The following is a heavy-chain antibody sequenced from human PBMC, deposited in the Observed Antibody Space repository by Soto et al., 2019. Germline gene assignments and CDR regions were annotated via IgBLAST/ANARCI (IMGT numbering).Heavy chain of an antibody. CDR2: INPNSGDT. Sequence: ASVKVSCKASGYIFTGYHIHWVRQAPGRGLEWMGWINPNSGDTEYAQNFQGRVTMTRDTSFNLVYMEMSGLMSDDTAVHYCARDARGTRGFDEMDIWGQGTTVTVSS. V-gene: IGHV1-2*02. J-gene: IGHJ6*02. D-gene: IGHD3-9*01. CDR1: GYIFTGYH. CDR3: ARDARGTRGFDEMDI.